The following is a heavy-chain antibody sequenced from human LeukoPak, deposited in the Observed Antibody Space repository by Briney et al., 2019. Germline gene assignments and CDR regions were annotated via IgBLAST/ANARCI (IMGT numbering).Heavy chain of an antibody. CDR3: AREGSGWYYFDY. J-gene: IGHJ4*02. V-gene: IGHV3-74*01. D-gene: IGHD6-19*01. Sequence: PGGSLRLSCAASGFTFSSYWMHWVRQAPGKGLVWVSRISSDESSTSYADSVKGRFTTSRDNAKSTLYLQMNSLRAEDTAVYYCAREGSGWYYFDYWGQGTLVTVPS. CDR2: ISSDESST. CDR1: GFTFSSYW.